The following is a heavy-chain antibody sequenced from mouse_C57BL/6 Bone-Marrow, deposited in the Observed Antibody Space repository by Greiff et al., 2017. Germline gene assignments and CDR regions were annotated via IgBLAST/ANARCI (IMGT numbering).Heavy chain of an antibody. CDR3: ARDADYAMDY. V-gene: IGHV7-1*01. J-gene: IGHJ4*01. CDR2: SRNKANDYTT. CDR1: GFTFSDFY. Sequence: EVKLVDSGGGLVQSGRSLRLSCATSGFTFSDFYMEWVRQAPGKGLEWIAASRNKANDYTTEYSASVKGRFIVSRDTSQSILYLQMNALRAEDTAMYYCARDADYAMDYGGQGTSVTVSS.